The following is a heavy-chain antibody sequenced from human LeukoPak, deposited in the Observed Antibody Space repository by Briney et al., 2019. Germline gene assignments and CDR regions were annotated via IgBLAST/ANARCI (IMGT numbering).Heavy chain of an antibody. D-gene: IGHD1-1*01. Sequence: ASVKVSCKASGGTFSSYAISWVRQAPGQGLEWMGRIIPIFGTANYAQKFQGRVTITTDVSTSTAYMELSSLRSEDTAVYYCARGTLGYWFDPWGQGTLVTVSS. J-gene: IGHJ5*02. V-gene: IGHV1-69*05. CDR1: GGTFSSYA. CDR2: IIPIFGTA. CDR3: ARGTLGYWFDP.